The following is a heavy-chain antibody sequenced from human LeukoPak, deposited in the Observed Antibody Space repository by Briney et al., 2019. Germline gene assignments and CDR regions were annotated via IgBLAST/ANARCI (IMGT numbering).Heavy chain of an antibody. CDR3: ARSSYSSSWYGAFDI. D-gene: IGHD6-13*01. J-gene: IGHJ3*02. V-gene: IGHV3-33*01. CDR1: GFTFSSYG. CDR2: IWYDGSNK. Sequence: PGGSLRLSCAASGFTFSSYGMHWVRQAPGKGLEWVAVIWYDGSNKYYADSVKGRFTISRDNSKNTLYLQMNSLRAEDTAVYYCARSSYSSSWYGAFDIWGQGTMVTVSS.